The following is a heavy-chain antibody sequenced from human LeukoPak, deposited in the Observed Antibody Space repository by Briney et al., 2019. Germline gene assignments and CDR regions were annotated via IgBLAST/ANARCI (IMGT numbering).Heavy chain of an antibody. D-gene: IGHD3-10*01. Sequence: GGSLRLSCAASGFTFSSRAVNWVRQAPGKGLEWVSTISGSGDSTYYADSVADRFIISRDNSKNTLYLQMNSLRAEDTALYFCAKSLDGSGSYYNGDYWGQGTLVTVSS. CDR1: GFTFSSRA. CDR2: ISGSGDST. J-gene: IGHJ4*02. CDR3: AKSLDGSGSYYNGDY. V-gene: IGHV3-23*01.